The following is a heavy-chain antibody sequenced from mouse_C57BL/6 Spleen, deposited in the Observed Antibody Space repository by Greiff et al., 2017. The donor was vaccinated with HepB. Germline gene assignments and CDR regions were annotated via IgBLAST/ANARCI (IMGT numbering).Heavy chain of an antibody. D-gene: IGHD1-1*01. Sequence: QVQLKQPGAELVRPGTSVKLSCKASGYTFTSYWMHWVKQRPGQGLEWIGVIDPSDSYTNYNQKFKGKATLTVDTSSSTAYMQLSSLTSEDSAVYYCARPSTVVAPFDYWGQGTTLTVSS. J-gene: IGHJ2*01. V-gene: IGHV1-59*01. CDR3: ARPSTVVAPFDY. CDR2: IDPSDSYT. CDR1: GYTFTSYW.